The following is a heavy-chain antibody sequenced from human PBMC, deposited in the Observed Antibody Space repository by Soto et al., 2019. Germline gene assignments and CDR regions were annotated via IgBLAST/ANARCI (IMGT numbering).Heavy chain of an antibody. CDR3: ARDYYDSSGYYLNWFDP. CDR1: GFTFSSYE. V-gene: IGHV3-48*03. CDR2: ISSSGSTI. J-gene: IGHJ5*02. Sequence: LRLSCAASGFTFSSYEMNWVRQAPGKGLEWVSYISSSGSTIYYADSVKGRFTISRGNAKNSLYLQMNSLRAEDTAVYYCARDYYDSSGYYLNWFDPWGQGTLVTVSS. D-gene: IGHD3-22*01.